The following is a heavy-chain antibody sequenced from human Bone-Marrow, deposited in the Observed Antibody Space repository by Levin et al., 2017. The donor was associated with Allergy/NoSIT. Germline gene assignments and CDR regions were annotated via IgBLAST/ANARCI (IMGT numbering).Heavy chain of an antibody. V-gene: IGHV1-2*02. CDR2: FNPNSGGA. J-gene: IGHJ5*01. Sequence: GESLKISCKASGYTFTGYHIHWVRQAPGQGLEWMGWFNPNSGGADYAQKFQGRVTMSRDTSLSTAYMELSWLRSDDTAVYYCVRVYYYDGSGYYYEDSWGQGTLVTVSS. CDR3: VRVYYYDGSGYYYEDS. D-gene: IGHD3-22*01. CDR1: GYTFTGYH.